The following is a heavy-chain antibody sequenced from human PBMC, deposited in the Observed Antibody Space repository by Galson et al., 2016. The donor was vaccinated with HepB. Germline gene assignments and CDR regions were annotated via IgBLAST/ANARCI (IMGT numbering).Heavy chain of an antibody. CDR1: GDTFSRYG. V-gene: IGHV1-18*01. D-gene: IGHD3-16*01. CDR3: ARDRWGSVSFFDF. J-gene: IGHJ5*01. CDR2: ISDYNGNT. Sequence: SVKVSCKASGDTFSRYGISWVRQAPGQGLEWMGWISDYNGNTNYAQKFEDRVTMTIDTFTNTAYMELRSLRPDDTAVYFCARDRWGSVSFFDFWGQGTLVTVSS.